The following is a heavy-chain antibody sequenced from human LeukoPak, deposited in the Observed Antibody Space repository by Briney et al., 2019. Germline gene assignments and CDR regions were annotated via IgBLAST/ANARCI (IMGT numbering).Heavy chain of an antibody. V-gene: IGHV4-59*01. D-gene: IGHD6-6*01. CDR2: IYYSGST. CDR1: GGSINNYY. J-gene: IGHJ5*02. Sequence: SETLSLTCTVSGGSINNYYWSWIRQPPGKGLEWIGYIYYSGSTNYNPSLKSRVTISVDTSMNQFSLKLRSVTAADTAVYYCARGSMAARPSWFDPWGRGTLVTVSS. CDR3: ARGSMAARPSWFDP.